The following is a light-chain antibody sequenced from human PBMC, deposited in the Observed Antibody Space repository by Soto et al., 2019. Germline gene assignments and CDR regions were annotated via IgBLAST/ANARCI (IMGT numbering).Light chain of an antibody. CDR2: DAS. CDR1: QSISRW. Sequence: DIQMTQSPSTLSASLGDRVTITCRASQSISRWLAWYQQKPGKAPKVLIYDASNLESGVPSRFSGSGSGQEFTLTISSLQPDDFATYYCQHYNGYSMYTFGQGTKLEI. J-gene: IGKJ2*01. V-gene: IGKV1-5*01. CDR3: QHYNGYSMYT.